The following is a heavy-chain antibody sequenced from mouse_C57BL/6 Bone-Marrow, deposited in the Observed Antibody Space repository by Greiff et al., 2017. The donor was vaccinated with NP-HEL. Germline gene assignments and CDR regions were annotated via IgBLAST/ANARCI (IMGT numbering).Heavy chain of an antibody. J-gene: IGHJ1*03. V-gene: IGHV1-69*01. CDR2: IAPSARYT. D-gene: IGHD1-1*01. CDR3: AREGSSYWYFDV. Sequence: VQLQQPGAELVMPGASVKLSCKASGYTFTSYLMHWVKQRPGQGLELIGEIAPSARYTNYNQKFTGKSTLTVDKSSSTAYMQLSSLTSEDSAVYYCAREGSSYWYFDVWGTGTTVTVSS. CDR1: GYTFTSYL.